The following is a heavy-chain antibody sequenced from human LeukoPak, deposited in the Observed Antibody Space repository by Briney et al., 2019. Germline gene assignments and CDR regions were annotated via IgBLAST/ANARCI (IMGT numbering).Heavy chain of an antibody. CDR3: AGLPHRYFHF. CDR1: GYTFTTYW. Sequence: RLGESLKISCKGSGYTFTTYWIGWVRQMPGKGLEWMGIIYPGDSDPRYSPSFQGQVTISADTSISTAYLQCSSLKASDSAMYFCAGLPHRYFHFWGQGTLVTVSS. CDR2: IYPGDSDP. D-gene: IGHD1-14*01. V-gene: IGHV5-51*01. J-gene: IGHJ4*02.